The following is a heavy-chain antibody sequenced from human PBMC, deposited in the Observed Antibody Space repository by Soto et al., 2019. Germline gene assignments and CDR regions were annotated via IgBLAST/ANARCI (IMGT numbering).Heavy chain of an antibody. CDR1: GGGINSSS. D-gene: IGHD3-22*01. J-gene: IGHJ4*02. CDR2: IIPLFGKA. CDR3: ARDGTLYDSSGYYYLY. Sequence: SAKACSEAPGGGINSSSISSLRQAPGQGLEWMGGIIPLFGKANYAQKFQGRVTITADESTSTAYMELSSLRSEDTAVYYCARDGTLYDSSGYYYLYWGQGTLVTV. V-gene: IGHV1-69*13.